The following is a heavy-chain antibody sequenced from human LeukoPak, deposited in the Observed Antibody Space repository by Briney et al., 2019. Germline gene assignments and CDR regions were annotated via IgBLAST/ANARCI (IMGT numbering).Heavy chain of an antibody. J-gene: IGHJ4*02. V-gene: IGHV3-74*01. D-gene: IGHD3-10*01. CDR1: GFTFRNYW. CDR2: VSSDGSRT. Sequence: GGSLRLSCAASGFTFRNYWMHWVRQAPGKGLVWVSRVSSDGSRTIYADSVRGRFTISRGNAKNTLFLQMNSLRDEDTAVYYCARDNSGLPDYWGQGTLVTVSS. CDR3: ARDNSGLPDY.